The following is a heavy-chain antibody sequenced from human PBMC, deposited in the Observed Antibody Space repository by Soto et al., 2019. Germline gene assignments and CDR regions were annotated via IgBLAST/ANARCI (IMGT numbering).Heavy chain of an antibody. Sequence: QVQLVQSGAEVKKPGSSVKVSCKASGGTFSSYAISWVRQAPGQGLEWMGGIIPIFGTANYAQKFQGRVTNTADESTSTAYMELSSLRSEDTAVYYCARGRAIDYYDSSGYGTYFDYWGQGTLVTVSS. CDR1: GGTFSSYA. CDR2: IIPIFGTA. V-gene: IGHV1-69*12. J-gene: IGHJ4*02. D-gene: IGHD3-22*01. CDR3: ARGRAIDYYDSSGYGTYFDY.